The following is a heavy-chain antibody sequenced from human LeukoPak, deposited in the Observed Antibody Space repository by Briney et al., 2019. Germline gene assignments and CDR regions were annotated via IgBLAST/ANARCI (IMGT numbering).Heavy chain of an antibody. D-gene: IGHD6-19*01. CDR2: IYYSGST. Sequence: SETLSLTCTVSGGSISSYYWSWIRQPPGKGLEWIGYIYYSGSTNYNPSLKSRVTISVDTSKNQFSLKLSSVTAADTAVYYCARLGVAGTFDYWGQGTLVTVSS. J-gene: IGHJ4*02. V-gene: IGHV4-59*08. CDR3: ARLGVAGTFDY. CDR1: GGSISSYY.